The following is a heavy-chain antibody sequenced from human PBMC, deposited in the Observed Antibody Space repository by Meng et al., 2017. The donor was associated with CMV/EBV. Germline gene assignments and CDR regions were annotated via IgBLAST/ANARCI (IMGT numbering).Heavy chain of an antibody. CDR2: ISSSSSYI. D-gene: IGHD5-18*01. V-gene: IGHV3-21*01. CDR1: GFTFSSYS. CDR3: ARDETVIELPFEVVTYTAMVRRTERWFDP. J-gene: IGHJ5*02. Sequence: GESLKISCAASGFTFSSYSMNWVRPAPGKGLEWVSSISSSSSYIYYADSVKGRFTISRDNAKNSLYLQMNSLRAEDTAVYYCARDETVIELPFEVVTYTAMVRRTERWFDPWGQGTLVTVSS.